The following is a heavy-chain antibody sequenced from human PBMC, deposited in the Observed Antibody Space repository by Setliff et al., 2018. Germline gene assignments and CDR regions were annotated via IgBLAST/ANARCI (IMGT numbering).Heavy chain of an antibody. J-gene: IGHJ4*02. CDR3: ARTCSGSGCYAGLES. V-gene: IGHV3-33*01. CDR1: GFNFKDYG. Sequence: PGESLKISCTASGFNFKDYGMFWVRQAPGKGLEWVAVIWDDGGNKYHADSVKGRFTISRDNSKNTLYLQMNSLRPEGTAVYYCARTCSGSGCYAGLESWGQGTPVTVSS. D-gene: IGHD2-15*01. CDR2: IWDDGGNK.